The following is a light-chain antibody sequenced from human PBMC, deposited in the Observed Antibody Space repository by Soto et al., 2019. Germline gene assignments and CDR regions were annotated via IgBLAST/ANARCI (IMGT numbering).Light chain of an antibody. Sequence: DIQMTQSPSSVSASVGDRVTITCRASQGISSYLAWYQQRPGSAPKLLIYAASSLQSGVPSRFSGSGSGTDFTLTITRLQPEDFATYYCQQANRFPRTFGPGTKVDFK. CDR3: QQANRFPRT. CDR2: AAS. J-gene: IGKJ3*01. V-gene: IGKV1-12*01. CDR1: QGISSY.